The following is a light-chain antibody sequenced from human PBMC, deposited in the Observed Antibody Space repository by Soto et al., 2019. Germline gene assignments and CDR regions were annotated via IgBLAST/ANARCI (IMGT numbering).Light chain of an antibody. Sequence: DIQISQSPSTLPASVGDRVTITSRASQSISSYLNWYQQKPGKAPKLLIYAASSLQSGVPSRFSGSGSGTEFTLTISSLQPEDFATYYCQHYNSYSEAFGQGTKVDIK. V-gene: IGKV1-5*01. CDR3: QHYNSYSEA. J-gene: IGKJ1*01. CDR1: QSISSY. CDR2: AAS.